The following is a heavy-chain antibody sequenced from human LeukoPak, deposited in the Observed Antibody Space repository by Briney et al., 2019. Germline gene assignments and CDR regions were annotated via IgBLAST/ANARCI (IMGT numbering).Heavy chain of an antibody. J-gene: IGHJ4*02. D-gene: IGHD3-9*01. CDR2: IYYSGST. V-gene: IGHV4-39*01. CDR3: ARHHKYSRFDWLLYPFDY. CDR1: GGSISSSSYY. Sequence: SETLSLTCTVSGGSISSSSYYWGWIRQPPGKGLEWIGSIYYSGSTYYNPSLKSRVTISVDTSKNQFSLKLSSVTAADTAVYYCARHHKYSRFDWLLYPFDYWGQGTLVTVSS.